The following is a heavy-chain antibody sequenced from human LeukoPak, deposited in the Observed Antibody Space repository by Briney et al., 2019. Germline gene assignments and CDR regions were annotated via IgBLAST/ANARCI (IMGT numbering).Heavy chain of an antibody. V-gene: IGHV3-9*01. Sequence: PGGSLRLSCAASGFTFDVHGMHWVRQAPGKGLEWVSGISWSSGIIGYADSVKGRFTISRDNAKNSLYLQMDSLRAEDTAVYYCTKGPTGGSSWYVDYWGQGTLVTVSS. CDR3: TKGPTGGSSWYVDY. D-gene: IGHD6-13*01. J-gene: IGHJ4*02. CDR2: ISWSSGII. CDR1: GFTFDVHG.